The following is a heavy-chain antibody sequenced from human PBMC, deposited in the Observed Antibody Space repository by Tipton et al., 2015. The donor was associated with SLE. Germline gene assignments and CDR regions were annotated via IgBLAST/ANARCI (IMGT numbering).Heavy chain of an antibody. V-gene: IGHV3-23*01. D-gene: IGHD2-21*02. CDR3: TRDPASGDIDY. CDR1: GFNFYNYA. J-gene: IGHJ4*02. Sequence: SLRLSCAASGFNFYNYAMNWVRQAPGKGLEWVSAVSSSGDKTYYADSVKGRFTISRDNSKNTLYLQMNSLSADDTAVYYCTRDPASGDIDYWGQGTLVTVSS. CDR2: VSSSGDKT.